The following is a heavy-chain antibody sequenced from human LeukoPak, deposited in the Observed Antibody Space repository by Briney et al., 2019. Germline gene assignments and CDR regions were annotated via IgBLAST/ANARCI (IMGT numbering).Heavy chain of an antibody. V-gene: IGHV3-33*01. CDR2: IWYDGSNK. Sequence: GGSLRLSCAASRFNFSNYGMHWVRQAPGKGLEWVAVIWYDGSNKYYGDSVKGRFTISSDNSKNTVYLQMDSLRAEDTAIYYCARDRKGPFDYWGQGTLVTVSS. CDR3: ARDRKGPFDY. J-gene: IGHJ4*02. CDR1: RFNFSNYG.